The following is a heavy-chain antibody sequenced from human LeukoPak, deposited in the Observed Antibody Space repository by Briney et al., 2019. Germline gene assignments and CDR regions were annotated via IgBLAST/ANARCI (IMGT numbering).Heavy chain of an antibody. CDR2: MNPNSGNT. Sequence: EASVKVSCKASGYTFTSYDINWVRQATGQGLEWMGWMNPNSGNTGYAQKFQGRVTMTRNTSISTAYMELSSLRSEDTAVYYCARRDCSGGSCYYYYYGMDVWGQGTTVTVSS. CDR1: GYTFTSYD. D-gene: IGHD2-15*01. J-gene: IGHJ6*02. V-gene: IGHV1-8*01. CDR3: ARRDCSGGSCYYYYYGMDV.